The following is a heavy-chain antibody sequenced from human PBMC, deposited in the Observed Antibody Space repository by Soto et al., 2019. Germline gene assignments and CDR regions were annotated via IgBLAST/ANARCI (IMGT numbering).Heavy chain of an antibody. D-gene: IGHD3-10*01. V-gene: IGHV3-66*01. Sequence: EVQLVESGGGLVQPGGSLRLSCAASGFTVSSNYMSWVRQAPGKGLEWVSVIYSGGSTYYADSVKGRFTISRDNSKNTLYLQMNSLRAEDTAVYYCARGGWFGELLGGWWNYYYYGMDVWGQGTTVTVSS. CDR3: ARGGWFGELLGGWWNYYYYGMDV. CDR1: GFTVSSNY. J-gene: IGHJ6*02. CDR2: IYSGGST.